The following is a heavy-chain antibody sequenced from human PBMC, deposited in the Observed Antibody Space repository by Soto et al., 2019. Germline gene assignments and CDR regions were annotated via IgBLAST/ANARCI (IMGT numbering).Heavy chain of an antibody. J-gene: IGHJ5*02. V-gene: IGHV4-31*03. CDR3: ARSRSWLNWFDP. CDR1: GGSISSGGYY. D-gene: IGHD1-26*01. CDR2: IYYSGST. Sequence: SETLSLTCTVSGGSISSGGYYWSWIRQHPGKGLEWIGYIYYSGSTYYNPSLKSRVTISVDTSKNQFSLKLSSVTAADTAVYYCARSRSWLNWFDPWGQGTLFTISS.